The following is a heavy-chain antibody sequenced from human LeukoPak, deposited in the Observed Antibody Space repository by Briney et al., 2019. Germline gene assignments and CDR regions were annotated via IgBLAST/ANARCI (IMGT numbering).Heavy chain of an antibody. CDR3: AREGGPYRPLDY. CDR2: VNLQGST. V-gene: IGHV4-4*02. CDR1: GGSISNTNW. Sequence: NTSETLSLTCGVSGGSISNTNWWTWVRQPPGKGLEWIGEVNLQGSTNHNPSLKSRVAISVDKSENHISLKLTSVTAADTAVYYCAREGGPYRPLDYSGQGTLVTVAS. J-gene: IGHJ4*02.